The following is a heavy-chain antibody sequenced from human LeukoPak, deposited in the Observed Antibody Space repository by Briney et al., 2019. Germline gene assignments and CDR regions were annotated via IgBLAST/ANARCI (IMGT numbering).Heavy chain of an antibody. J-gene: IGHJ4*02. D-gene: IGHD6-13*01. CDR2: IYYSGST. Sequence: SETLSLTCTVSGGSISSGDYYWSWIRQPPGKGLEWIGYIYYSGSTYYNPSLKSRVTISVDTSKNQFSLKLSSVTAADTAVYYCARQGWIAAAGTSDYWGQGTLVTVSS. CDR1: GGSISSGDYY. CDR3: ARQGWIAAAGTSDY. V-gene: IGHV4-30-4*01.